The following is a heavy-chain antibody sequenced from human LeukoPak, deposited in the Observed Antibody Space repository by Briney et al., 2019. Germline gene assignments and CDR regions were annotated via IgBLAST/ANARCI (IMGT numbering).Heavy chain of an antibody. CDR1: GFTFSSYS. D-gene: IGHD3-10*01. J-gene: IGHJ4*02. CDR3: ARGILWFGELSDY. V-gene: IGHV3-21*01. Sequence: GGSLRLSCAASGFTFSSYSMNWVRQAPGKGLEWVSSISNSGSYIYYADSVKGRFTISRDNAKNSLYLQMNSLRAEDTAVYYCARGILWFGELSDYWGQGTRVTVSS. CDR2: ISNSGSYI.